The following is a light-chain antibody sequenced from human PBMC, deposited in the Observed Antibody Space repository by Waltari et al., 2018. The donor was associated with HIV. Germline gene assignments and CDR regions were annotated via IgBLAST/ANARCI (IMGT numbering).Light chain of an antibody. CDR1: QSINNF. V-gene: IGKV1-27*01. CDR3: QKFDATPFT. CDR2: PTS. J-gene: IGKJ3*01. Sequence: DIQLTQSPASLSVSLGDRVTITCRASQSINNFLAWYQQKPGRVPKLLVYPTSTLQSGVPSRFSGSGSGTDFTLTISSLQPEDVATYYCQKFDATPFTFGPGTTVDLK.